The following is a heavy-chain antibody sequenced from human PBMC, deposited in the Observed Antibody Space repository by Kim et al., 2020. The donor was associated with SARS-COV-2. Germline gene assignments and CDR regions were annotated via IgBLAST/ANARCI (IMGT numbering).Heavy chain of an antibody. V-gene: IGHV1-18*01. CDR1: GYTFTSYG. CDR3: ARANTGYCSSTSCYGGYYYDSSGYYYEDY. D-gene: IGHD3-22*01. Sequence: ASVKVSCKASGYTFTSYGISWVRQAPGQGLEWMGWISAYNGNTNYAQKLQGRVTMTTDTSTSTAYMELRSLRSDDTAVYYCARANTGYCSSTSCYGGYYYDSSGYYYEDYWGQGTMVTVSS. CDR2: ISAYNGNT. J-gene: IGHJ4*02.